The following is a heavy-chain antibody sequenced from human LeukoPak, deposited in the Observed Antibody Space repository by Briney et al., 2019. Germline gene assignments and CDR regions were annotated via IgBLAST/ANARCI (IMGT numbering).Heavy chain of an antibody. V-gene: IGHV3-48*03. CDR2: IGSSGDTI. D-gene: IGHD1-7*01. CDR1: GFIFSGYG. Sequence: GGSLRLSCAASGFIFSGYGMNWVRQAPGKGLEWVSYIGSSGDTIYYADSVKGRFTISRDNAKNSLYLQMGNLRAEDTGVYYCAGEITGTNGFDYWGQGTLVTVSS. J-gene: IGHJ4*02. CDR3: AGEITGTNGFDY.